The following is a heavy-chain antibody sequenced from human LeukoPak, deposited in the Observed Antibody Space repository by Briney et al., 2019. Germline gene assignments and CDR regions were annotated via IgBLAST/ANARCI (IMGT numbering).Heavy chain of an antibody. CDR3: ARELAGDSSGYYYGGGPIDY. CDR1: GGSISSSASY. D-gene: IGHD3-22*01. V-gene: IGHV4-39*02. CDR2: IHYSGST. J-gene: IGHJ4*02. Sequence: SETLFLTCTVSGGSISSSASYWGLIRQPPGKGLEWIGSIHYSGSTYYNPSLKSRISISVDTSENQFSLKLTSVSAADTAVYYCARELAGDSSGYYYGGGPIDYWGQGTLVTVSS.